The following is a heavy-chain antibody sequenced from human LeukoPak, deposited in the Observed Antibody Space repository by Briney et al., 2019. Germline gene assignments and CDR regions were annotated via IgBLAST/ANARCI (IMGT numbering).Heavy chain of an antibody. V-gene: IGHV3-74*01. CDR3: ARGASVVAGNDNAFDI. Sequence: PGGSLRLSCAASGFTFSNYWMHWVRQAPGKGLVWVSRISYDGSSTNYADSVKGRFTISRDNAKNTLYLQVNSLRAEDTAVYYCARGASVVAGNDNAFDIWGQGTMVTVSS. CDR1: GFTFSNYW. CDR2: ISYDGSST. J-gene: IGHJ3*02. D-gene: IGHD6-19*01.